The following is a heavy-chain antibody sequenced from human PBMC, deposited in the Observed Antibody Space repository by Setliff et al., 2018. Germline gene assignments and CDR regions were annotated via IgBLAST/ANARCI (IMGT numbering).Heavy chain of an antibody. V-gene: IGHV2-70*11. J-gene: IGHJ6*03. CDR2: IDWDDDK. Sequence: SGPTLVNPSETLTLTCTFSGFSITTSGVGVGWIRQPPGEALEWLARIDWDDDKYYSTSLKTRLTISKDTSKNQVVLTMTNMDSVDTATYYCARSVRSGSYHYYYMDVWGKGTTVTVSS. CDR3: ARSVRSGSYHYYYMDV. D-gene: IGHD1-26*01. CDR1: GFSITTSGVG.